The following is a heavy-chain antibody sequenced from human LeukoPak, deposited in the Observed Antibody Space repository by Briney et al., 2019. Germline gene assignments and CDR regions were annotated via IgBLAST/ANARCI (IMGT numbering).Heavy chain of an antibody. CDR3: ARALYSGGWYGGDY. J-gene: IGHJ4*02. V-gene: IGHV3-33*01. CDR2: IWNDGNKK. D-gene: IGHD6-19*01. CDR1: GFTFSYYG. Sequence: PGGSLRLSCAASGFTFSYYGMHWVRQAPGKGLEWVAVIWNDGNKKYYADSGKGRFTISRDNSKNTLYLQMNSLRAEDTAIYYCARALYSGGWYGGDYWGQGTLVTVSS.